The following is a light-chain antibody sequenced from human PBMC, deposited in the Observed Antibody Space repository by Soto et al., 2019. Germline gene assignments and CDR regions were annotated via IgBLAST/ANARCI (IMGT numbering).Light chain of an antibody. V-gene: IGLV2-14*01. J-gene: IGLJ3*02. CDR1: SSDVGGYNY. CDR2: DVN. CDR3: SSYTTTSTWV. Sequence: QSALTQPASVSGSPGQSITIPCTGTSSDVGGYNYVSWYQQHPDKAPTLIIFDVNNRPSGVSYRFSGFKSGNTASLTISGLQAEDEADYYCSSYTTTSTWVFGRGTKLTVL.